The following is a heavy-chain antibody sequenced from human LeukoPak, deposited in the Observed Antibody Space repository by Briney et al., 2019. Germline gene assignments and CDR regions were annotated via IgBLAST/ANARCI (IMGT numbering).Heavy chain of an antibody. CDR3: AKGGYTTWFAP. J-gene: IGHJ5*02. V-gene: IGHV3-23*01. CDR2: IRSTGGDT. CDR1: GFTLRDYS. D-gene: IGHD2-15*01. Sequence: GGSLRLSCAASGFTLRDYSMSWVRQAPGKGLEWVSNIRSTGGDTYYTDSVKGRFTISRDNSKNTLYLEMNSLRAEDTAVYYGAKGGYTTWFAPWGQGTLVTVSS.